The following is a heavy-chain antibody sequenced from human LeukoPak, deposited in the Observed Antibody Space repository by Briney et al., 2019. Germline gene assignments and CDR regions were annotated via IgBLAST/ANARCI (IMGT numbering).Heavy chain of an antibody. CDR2: INHSGST. CDR3: ARAGEWELLPPSHY. J-gene: IGHJ4*02. Sequence: SETLSLTCAVYGVSFSGYYWSWIRQPPGKGLEWIGEINHSGSTNYNPSLKSRVTISVDTSKNQFSLKLSSVTAADTAVYYCARAGEWELLPPSHYWGQGALVTVSS. V-gene: IGHV4-34*01. D-gene: IGHD1-26*01. CDR1: GVSFSGYY.